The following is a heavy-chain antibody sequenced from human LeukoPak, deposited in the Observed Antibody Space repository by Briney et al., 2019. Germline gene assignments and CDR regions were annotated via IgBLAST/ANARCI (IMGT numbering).Heavy chain of an antibody. Sequence: GGSLRLSCAGSGFTFDDYAMHWVRQAPGKGLEWVSGISWNSGNIGYADSVKGRFIVSRDNAKNSLYLQMSSLRDEDMALYYCAKGRSGYYYGSGPLDYWGQGTLVTVSS. CDR1: GFTFDDYA. CDR2: ISWNSGNI. V-gene: IGHV3-9*03. D-gene: IGHD3-10*01. J-gene: IGHJ4*02. CDR3: AKGRSGYYYGSGPLDY.